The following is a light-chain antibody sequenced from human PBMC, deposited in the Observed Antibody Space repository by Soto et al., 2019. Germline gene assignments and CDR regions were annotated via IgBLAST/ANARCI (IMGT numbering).Light chain of an antibody. J-gene: IGKJ1*01. CDR3: QQYGSSPGT. CDR2: GAS. CDR1: QSVSNNY. Sequence: EIVLTQSPGTLSLSPGERATLSCMASQSVSNNYLAWYQQKPGQAPRLLIYGASNRATGIPDRFSGSGSGTDFTLTISRVEPEDFAIYFCQQYGSSPGTFGQGTKVDI. V-gene: IGKV3-20*01.